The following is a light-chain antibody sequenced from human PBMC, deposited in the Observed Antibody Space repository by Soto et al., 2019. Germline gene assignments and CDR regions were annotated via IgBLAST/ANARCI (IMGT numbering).Light chain of an antibody. Sequence: IQMTHSPSSLSASVGDRVAISCRASQDIRNTLAWYQQKPGEAPKLLIYMVSYRASGVPDRFSGSGSGTDFTLKISRVEAEDVGVYYCMQRREFPLTFGGGTKVDIK. J-gene: IGKJ4*01. CDR2: MVS. CDR3: MQRREFPLT. CDR1: QDIRNT. V-gene: IGKV1-6*01.